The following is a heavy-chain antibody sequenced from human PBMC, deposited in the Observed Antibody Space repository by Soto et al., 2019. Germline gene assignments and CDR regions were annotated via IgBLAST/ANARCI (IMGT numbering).Heavy chain of an antibody. CDR2: IWYDGSNK. D-gene: IGHD1-26*01. V-gene: IGHV3-33*01. Sequence: GGSLRLSCAASGFTFSSYGMHWVRQAPGKGLEWVAVIWYDGSNKYYADSVKGRFTISRDNSKNTLYLQMNSLRAEDTAVYYCARERGGATKVDKSEDSYYYGMDVWGQGTTVTVSS. J-gene: IGHJ6*02. CDR3: ARERGGATKVDKSEDSYYYGMDV. CDR1: GFTFSSYG.